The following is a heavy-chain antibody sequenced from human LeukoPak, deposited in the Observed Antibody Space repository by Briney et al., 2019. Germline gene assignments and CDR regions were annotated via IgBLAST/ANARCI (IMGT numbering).Heavy chain of an antibody. V-gene: IGHV3-33*01. CDR3: ARDTLIAAPKTGTVTRIGWLDP. J-gene: IGHJ5*02. CDR2: IWYDGSYK. Sequence: PGGSLRLSCAVSGFTFSNYGMHWVRQAPGKGLEWVAVIWYDGSYKSYADSVKGRFTISRDNSKNTLFLQMNSLRADDTAVYYCARDTLIAAPKTGTVTRIGWLDPWGQGTLVTVSS. CDR1: GFTFSNYG. D-gene: IGHD6-13*01.